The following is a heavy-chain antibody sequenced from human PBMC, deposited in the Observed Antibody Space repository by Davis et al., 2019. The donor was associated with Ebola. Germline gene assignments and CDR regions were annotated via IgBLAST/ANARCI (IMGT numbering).Heavy chain of an antibody. Sequence: PSETLSLTCAVYGGSFSGYYWSWIRQPPGKGLEWIGEINHSGSTNYNPSLKSRVTISVDTSKNQFSLKLSSVTAADTAVYYCARVENAGSSSSEDDAFDIWGQGTMVTVSS. V-gene: IGHV4-34*01. CDR2: INHSGST. CDR3: ARVENAGSSSSEDDAFDI. J-gene: IGHJ3*02. CDR1: GGSFSGYY. D-gene: IGHD6-6*01.